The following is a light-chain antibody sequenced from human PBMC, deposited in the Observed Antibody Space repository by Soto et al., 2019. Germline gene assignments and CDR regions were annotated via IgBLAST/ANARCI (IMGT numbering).Light chain of an antibody. V-gene: IGLV8-61*01. J-gene: IGLJ3*02. CDR1: SGSVSTSYY. Sequence: QTVVTQEPSFSVSPGGTVTLTCGLSSGSVSTSYYPSWYQQTPGQAPRTLIYSTNTRSSGVPDRFSGSILGNKAALTITGAQADDESDYYCVLYMGSGILNWVFGGGTKLIVL. CDR2: STN. CDR3: VLYMGSGILNWV.